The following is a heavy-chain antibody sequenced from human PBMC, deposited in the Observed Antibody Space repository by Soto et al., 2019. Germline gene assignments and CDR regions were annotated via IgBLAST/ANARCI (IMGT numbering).Heavy chain of an antibody. D-gene: IGHD6-19*01. J-gene: IGHJ5*02. Sequence: PSETLXLTCTVSGGSISSSCYYWGWIRQPPGKGLEWIGSVYYSGGTYYNPSLKSRVTISVDTSKNQFSLKLNSVTAADTAVYYCARHYGSFDPWGQGIVVTVSS. V-gene: IGHV4-39*01. CDR3: ARHYGSFDP. CDR2: VYYSGGT. CDR1: GGSISSSCYY.